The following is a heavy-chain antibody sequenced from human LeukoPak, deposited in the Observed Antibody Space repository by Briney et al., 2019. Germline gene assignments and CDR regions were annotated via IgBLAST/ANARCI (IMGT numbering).Heavy chain of an antibody. CDR1: GGSFGGYY. J-gene: IGHJ4*02. D-gene: IGHD2-8*01. CDR3: ARARVLMVYAPYYFDY. V-gene: IGHV4-34*01. Sequence: SETLSLTCAVYGGSFGGYYWSWIRQPPGKGLEWIGEINHSGSTNYNPSLKSRVTISVDTSKNQFSLKLSSVTAADTAVYYCARARVLMVYAPYYFDYWGQGTLVTVSS. CDR2: INHSGST.